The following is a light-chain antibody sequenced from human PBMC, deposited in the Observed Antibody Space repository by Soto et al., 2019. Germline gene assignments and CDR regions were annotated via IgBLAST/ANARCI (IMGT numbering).Light chain of an antibody. V-gene: IGKV3-15*01. J-gene: IGKJ4*01. CDR3: QQYTRCPVP. Sequence: EIVMTQSPATLSVSPGERVVLSCRATQTVTKKLDWYQQKPGQAPRLLIYDASIRATGIPARFSGSGSGTEFPLTISSLQSEDFVLYYGQQYTRCPVPFGGGTKVEI. CDR1: QTVTKK. CDR2: DAS.